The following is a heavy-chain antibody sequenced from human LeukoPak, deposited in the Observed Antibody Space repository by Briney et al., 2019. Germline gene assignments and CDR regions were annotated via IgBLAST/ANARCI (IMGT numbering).Heavy chain of an antibody. CDR2: INHSGST. CDR3: ARGVLYPRYFDL. CDR1: GGSFSGYY. V-gene: IGHV4-34*01. Sequence: ETLSLTCAVYGGSFSGYYWSWIRQPPGKGLEWIGEINHSGSTNYNPSLKSRVTISVDTSKNQFSLKLSSVTAADTAVYYCARGVLYPRYFDLWGRGTLVTVSS. J-gene: IGHJ2*01. D-gene: IGHD2-2*02.